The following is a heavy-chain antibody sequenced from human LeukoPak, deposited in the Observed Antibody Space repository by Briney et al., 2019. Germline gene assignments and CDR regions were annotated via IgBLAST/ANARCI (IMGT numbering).Heavy chain of an antibody. D-gene: IGHD3-22*01. J-gene: IGHJ4*02. CDR1: SGSISTSSYY. CDR3: ARRHYDSSGYYRTGFDY. CDR2: IYYSGST. V-gene: IGHV4-39*01. Sequence: SETLSLTCTVSSGSISTSSYYWGWIRQPPGKGLEWIGSIYYSGSTYYNPSLKSRVTISVDTSKNQFSLKLSSVTAADTAVYYCARRHYDSSGYYRTGFDYWGQGTLVTVSS.